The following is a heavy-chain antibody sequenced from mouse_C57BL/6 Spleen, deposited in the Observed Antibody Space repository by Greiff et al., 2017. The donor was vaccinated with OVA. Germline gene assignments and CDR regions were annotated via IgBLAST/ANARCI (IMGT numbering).Heavy chain of an antibody. J-gene: IGHJ3*01. CDR2: IDPSDSYT. V-gene: IGHV1-59*01. D-gene: IGHD1-1*02. CDR1: GYTFTSYW. CDR3: ARYLWGFAY. Sequence: VQLQQPGAELVRPGTSVKLSCKASGYTFTSYWMHWVKQRPGQGLEWIGVIDPSDSYTNYNQKFKGKATLTVDTSSSTAYMQLSSLTSEDSAVYYCARYLWGFAYWGQGTLVTVSA.